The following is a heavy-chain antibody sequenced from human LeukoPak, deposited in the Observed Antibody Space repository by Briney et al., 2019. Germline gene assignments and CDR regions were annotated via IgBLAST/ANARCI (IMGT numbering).Heavy chain of an antibody. Sequence: TFTXYDINWVRQATGQGLEWMGWMNPNSGNTGYAQKFQGRVTMTRNTSISTAYMELSSLRSEDTAVYYCARGRLTVDYWGQGTLVTVSS. CDR3: ARGRLTVDY. V-gene: IGHV1-8*01. J-gene: IGHJ4*02. CDR1: TFTXYD. D-gene: IGHD3-22*01. CDR2: MNPNSGNT.